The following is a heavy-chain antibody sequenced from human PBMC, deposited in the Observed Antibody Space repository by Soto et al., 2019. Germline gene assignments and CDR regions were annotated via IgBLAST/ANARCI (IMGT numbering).Heavy chain of an antibody. V-gene: IGHV1-3*01. CDR1: GYAFTSYA. D-gene: IGHD4-17*01. CDR2: INAGNGNT. Sequence: GASVKVSCKASGYAFTSYAMHWVRQAPGQRLEWMGWINAGNGNTKYSQKFQGRVTITRDTSASTAYMELSSLRSEDTAVYYCARVLGDTVNTADDFDIWGQGTMATVSS. J-gene: IGHJ3*02. CDR3: ARVLGDTVNTADDFDI.